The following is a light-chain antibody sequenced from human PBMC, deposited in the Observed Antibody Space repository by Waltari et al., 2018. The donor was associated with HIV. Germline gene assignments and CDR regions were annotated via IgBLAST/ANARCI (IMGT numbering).Light chain of an antibody. CDR3: HQSSSLPRT. CDR1: QSIGSS. Sequence: EIVLTQSPDSQSVSPKEKVTITCRASQSIGSSLHWYQQKPDQSPKLLIKYASRSFSGVPSRFSGSGSGTDFNLTINRLEGEDAATYYCHQSSSLPRTFGQGTKLEIK. J-gene: IGKJ2*02. CDR2: YAS. V-gene: IGKV6-21*01.